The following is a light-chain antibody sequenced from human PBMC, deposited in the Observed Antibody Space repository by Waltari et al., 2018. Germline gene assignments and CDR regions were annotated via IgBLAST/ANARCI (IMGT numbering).Light chain of an antibody. CDR2: AAY. CDR3: QQSYTSPEIT. V-gene: IGKV1-39*01. J-gene: IGKJ4*01. CDR1: RSIGSY. Sequence: DIQMTQSPSSLSAAVGDRVTITCRASRSIGSYLNWYQQKPGKAPDLLIFAAYNLQFGVPLRFSGSGSGTEFSLTISGLQPEDSATYYCQQSYTSPEITFGGGTKVEIK.